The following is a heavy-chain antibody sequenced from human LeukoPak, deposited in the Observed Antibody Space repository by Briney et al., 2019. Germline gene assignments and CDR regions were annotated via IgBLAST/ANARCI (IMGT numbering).Heavy chain of an antibody. Sequence: PGGSLRLSCAASGFTFSSYWMSWVRQAPGKGLEWVANIKQDGPEKYYVDSVKGRFTISRDNAKNSLYLQMHSLRAEDTAVYYCARGRGVRGVISDYWGQGTLVTVSS. CDR3: ARGRGVRGVISDY. J-gene: IGHJ4*02. V-gene: IGHV3-7*01. D-gene: IGHD3-10*01. CDR2: IKQDGPEK. CDR1: GFTFSSYW.